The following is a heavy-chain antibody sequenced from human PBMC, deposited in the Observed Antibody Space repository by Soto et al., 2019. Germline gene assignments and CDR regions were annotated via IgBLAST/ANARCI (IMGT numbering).Heavy chain of an antibody. Sequence: EVQLLESGGGLVQPGGSLRLSCAASGFTFSSYAMSWVRQAPGKGLEWVSVISGSGDSTYYADSGKGRFTISRDNSKNTLYLQMNSLRAEDTAVYYCARRTSGWYLDYWGQGTLVTVSS. J-gene: IGHJ4*02. CDR2: ISGSGDST. D-gene: IGHD6-19*01. V-gene: IGHV3-23*01. CDR1: GFTFSSYA. CDR3: ARRTSGWYLDY.